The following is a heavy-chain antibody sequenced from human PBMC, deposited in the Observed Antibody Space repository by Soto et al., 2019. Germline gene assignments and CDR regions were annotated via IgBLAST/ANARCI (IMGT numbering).Heavy chain of an antibody. CDR2: TYYRSKWYN. CDR1: GDSVSSNSAA. J-gene: IGHJ6*02. Sequence: SQTLSLTCAISGDSVSSNSAAWNWIRQSPSRGLEWLGRTYYRSKWYNDYAVSVKSRITINPDTSKNQFSLRLNSVTPEDTAVYYCAREYSSGWRRYYYYGMDVWGQGTTVTVSS. CDR3: AREYSSGWRRYYYYGMDV. V-gene: IGHV6-1*01. D-gene: IGHD6-19*01.